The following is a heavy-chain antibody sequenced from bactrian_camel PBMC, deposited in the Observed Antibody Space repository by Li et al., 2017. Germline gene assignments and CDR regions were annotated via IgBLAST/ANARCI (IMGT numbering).Heavy chain of an antibody. CDR2: LANDGSS. CDR3: ATDRRRHGPPSLRPGDYSV. V-gene: IGHV3S53*01. J-gene: IGHJ4*01. Sequence: HVQLVESGGGSVQPGGSLRLSCATSGYSYSSNCMRWSRQAPGKEREGVASLANDGSSIYASSLKGRFSISKDNARNWLDLQMDSLEPEDTARYYCATDRRRHGPPSLRPGDYSVWGQGTQVTVS. CDR1: GYSYSSNC. D-gene: IGHD2*01.